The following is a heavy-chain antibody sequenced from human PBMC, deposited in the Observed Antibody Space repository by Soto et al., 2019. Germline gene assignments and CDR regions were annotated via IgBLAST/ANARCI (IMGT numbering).Heavy chain of an antibody. CDR3: ARVSRGDSSGLIDY. J-gene: IGHJ4*02. CDR2: XXAYNXNX. V-gene: IGHV1-18*01. D-gene: IGHD3-22*01. Sequence: VRQXPXQXXXWXGXXXAYNXNXNYAQKIQGRVTMTTDTSTSTAYMELRSLRSDDTAVYYCARVSRGDSSGLIDYWAQGAMVTVSS.